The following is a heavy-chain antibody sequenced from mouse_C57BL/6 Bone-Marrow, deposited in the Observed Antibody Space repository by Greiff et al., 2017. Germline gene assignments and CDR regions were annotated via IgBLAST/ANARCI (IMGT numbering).Heavy chain of an antibody. Sequence: VKLMESGPELVKPGASVKLSCKASGYTFTSYDINWVKQRPGQGLEWIGWIYPRDGSTKYNEKFKGKATLTVDKSSSTAYMWLHSLTSEDSAVYFCARLEFDGSSGDWYFDVWGTGTTVTVSS. CDR3: ARLEFDGSSGDWYFDV. CDR2: IYPRDGST. CDR1: GYTFTSYD. V-gene: IGHV1-85*01. J-gene: IGHJ1*03. D-gene: IGHD1-1*01.